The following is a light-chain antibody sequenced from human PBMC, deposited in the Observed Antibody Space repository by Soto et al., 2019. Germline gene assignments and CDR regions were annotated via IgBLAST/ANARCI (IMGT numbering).Light chain of an antibody. J-gene: IGLJ1*01. CDR2: SNN. CDR1: SSNIGSNT. V-gene: IGLV1-44*01. Sequence: QSVLTQPPSASGTPGQWVTISCSGSSSNIGSNTINWYQQLPGTAPKLLIYSNNQRPSGVPDRFSGSKSGTSASLAISGLQSEDEADYYCAAWDDRLNGYVFGTGTKVTVL. CDR3: AAWDDRLNGYV.